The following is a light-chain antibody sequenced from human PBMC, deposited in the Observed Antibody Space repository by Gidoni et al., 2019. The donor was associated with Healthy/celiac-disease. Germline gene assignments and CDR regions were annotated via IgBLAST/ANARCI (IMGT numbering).Light chain of an antibody. CDR3: QKYNSAPLT. Sequence: LQMSQSPSSLSASVGDRVTVTCRASQGVSNYLAWYQQKPGKVPKLLIYAASTLQTGLPSRFSGSGSGTDFTLTISSLQSEDVATYYCQKYNSAPLTFGGGTKVEIK. V-gene: IGKV1-27*01. J-gene: IGKJ4*02. CDR1: QGVSNY. CDR2: AAS.